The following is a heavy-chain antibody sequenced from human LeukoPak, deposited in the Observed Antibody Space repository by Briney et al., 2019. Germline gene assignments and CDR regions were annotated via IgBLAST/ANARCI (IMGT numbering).Heavy chain of an antibody. CDR3: ARRYGSGSFYFDF. V-gene: IGHV4-61*02. CDR2: IYTSGST. CDR1: GGSISSGSYY. D-gene: IGHD3-10*01. Sequence: PSQTLSLTCTVSGGSISSGSYYWSWIRQPAGKGLEWIGRIYTSGSTNYNPSLKSRVTISMDTSKNQFSLEVSSVTAADAAVYYCARRYGSGSFYFDFWGQGILVTVSS. J-gene: IGHJ4*02.